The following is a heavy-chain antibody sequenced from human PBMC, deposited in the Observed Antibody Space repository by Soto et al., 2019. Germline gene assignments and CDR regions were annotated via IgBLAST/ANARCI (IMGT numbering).Heavy chain of an antibody. D-gene: IGHD6-13*01. CDR1: GGSISSYY. CDR3: ARERRISSSWYGTFAY. V-gene: IGHV4-59*01. Sequence: SETLSLTCTVSGGSISSYYWSWIRQPPGKGLEWIGYIYYSGSTNYNPSLKSRITISVDTSKNQFSLKLNSVTAADTAVYYCARERRISSSWYGTFAYWGQGTLVTVSS. CDR2: IYYSGST. J-gene: IGHJ4*02.